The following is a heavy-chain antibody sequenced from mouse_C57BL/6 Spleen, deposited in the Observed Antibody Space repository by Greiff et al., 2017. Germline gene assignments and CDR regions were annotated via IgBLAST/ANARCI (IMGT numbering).Heavy chain of an antibody. D-gene: IGHD2-3*01. J-gene: IGHJ2*01. Sequence: VQLQQSGPGLVKPSQSLSLTCSVTGYSITSGYYWNWIRQFPGNKLEWVGYISYDGSNNYNPSLKNRISITRDTSKNQFFLKLNSVTTEDTATYYCAREEGDGYYYFDYWGQGTTLTVSS. V-gene: IGHV3-6*01. CDR1: GYSITSGYY. CDR2: ISYDGSN. CDR3: AREEGDGYYYFDY.